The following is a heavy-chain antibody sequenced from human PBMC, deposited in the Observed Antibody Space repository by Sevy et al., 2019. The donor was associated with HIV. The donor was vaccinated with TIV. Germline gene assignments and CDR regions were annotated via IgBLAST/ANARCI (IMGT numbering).Heavy chain of an antibody. CDR3: VREGVGGYSYSLDC. Sequence: GGSLRLSCAASGFTFSSYWMSWVRQAPGKGLEWVATMKEEGSERNYVDSVKGRFTISRDNAKNSLYLQMNSLRAEDTAVYCCVREGVGGYSYSLDCWGQGTLVTVSS. J-gene: IGHJ4*02. D-gene: IGHD5-18*01. V-gene: IGHV3-7*01. CDR1: GFTFSSYW. CDR2: MKEEGSER.